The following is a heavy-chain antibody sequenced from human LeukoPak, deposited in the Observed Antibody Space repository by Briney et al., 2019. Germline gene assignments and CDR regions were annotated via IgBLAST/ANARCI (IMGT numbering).Heavy chain of an antibody. V-gene: IGHV3-30*18. CDR3: AKVRSPSTVSYYGMDV. Sequence: GRSLRLSCTASAFTFSNYAMHWVRQAPGKGLEWVAVISKDGNRRFFPDSVKGRFTISRDNSNNTLYLQMNSLRVEDTAVYYCAKVRSPSTVSYYGMDVWGQGTTVTVSS. CDR1: AFTFSNYA. D-gene: IGHD4-11*01. J-gene: IGHJ6*02. CDR2: ISKDGNRR.